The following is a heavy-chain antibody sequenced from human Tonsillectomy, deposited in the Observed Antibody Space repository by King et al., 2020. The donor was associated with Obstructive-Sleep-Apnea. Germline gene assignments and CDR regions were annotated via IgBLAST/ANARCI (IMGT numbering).Heavy chain of an antibody. J-gene: IGHJ4*02. D-gene: IGHD3-10*01. CDR2: ISYDGSNK. V-gene: IGHV3-30*04. Sequence: VQLVESGGGVVQPGRSLRLSCAASGFTFSAYAMHWVRQAPGKGLEWVAVISYDGSNKYYADSMKGRFTISRDNSKNTLYLQVNSLKAEDTAVYYCARAPNYYGSRSYHGFAHWGQGTLLTVSS. CDR1: GFTFSAYA. CDR3: ARAPNYYGSRSYHGFAH.